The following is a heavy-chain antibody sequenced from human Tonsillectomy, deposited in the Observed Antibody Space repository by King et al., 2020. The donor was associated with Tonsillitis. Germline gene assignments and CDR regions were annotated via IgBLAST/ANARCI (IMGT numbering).Heavy chain of an antibody. CDR1: GFTFSSYE. D-gene: IGHD3-22*01. V-gene: IGHV3-48*03. Sequence: VQLVESGGGLVQPGGSLRLSCAASGFTFSSYEMNWVRQAPGRGLEWISSISVSGSTIYYADSVKVRFTISRDNAKNSLYLQMNSLRAEDTAVYYCARGGYSDSSGYYTSWGQGTLVTVSS. J-gene: IGHJ5*02. CDR3: ARGGYSDSSGYYTS. CDR2: ISVSGSTI.